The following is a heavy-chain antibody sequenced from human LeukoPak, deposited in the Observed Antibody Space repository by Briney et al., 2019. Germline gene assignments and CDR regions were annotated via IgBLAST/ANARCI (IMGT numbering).Heavy chain of an antibody. D-gene: IGHD6-19*01. J-gene: IGHJ3*02. Sequence: SQTLSLTCAISGDSVSSNSAAWNWIRQSPSRGLEWLGRTYYRSKWYNDYAVSVQSRITINPDTSKNQFSLQLNSVTPEDTAVYYCARDSPPNTTGYSSGWYDDAFDIWGQGTMVTVSS. CDR3: ARDSPPNTTGYSSGWYDDAFDI. V-gene: IGHV6-1*01. CDR2: TYYRSKWYN. CDR1: GDSVSSNSAA.